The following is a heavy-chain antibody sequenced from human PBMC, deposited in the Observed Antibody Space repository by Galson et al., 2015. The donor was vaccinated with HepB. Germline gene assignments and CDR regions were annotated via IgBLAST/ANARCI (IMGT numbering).Heavy chain of an antibody. CDR3: ARVGGTIYYYGEYDSDP. CDR2: TSYRAKWYN. D-gene: IGHD4-17*01. CDR1: GDRVSNNNAT. J-gene: IGHJ5*02. Sequence: CAIPGDRVSNNNATWYGIRQSPSRGLEWLGRTSYRAKWYNDYSPSVCSRITISPDTSKNHFSLHLNSVTPEDTAVYYCARVGGTIYYYGEYDSDPWGQGTLVTVSS. V-gene: IGHV6-1*01.